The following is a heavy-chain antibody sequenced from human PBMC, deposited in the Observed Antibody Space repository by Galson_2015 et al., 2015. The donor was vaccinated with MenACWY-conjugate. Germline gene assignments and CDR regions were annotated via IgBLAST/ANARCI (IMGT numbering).Heavy chain of an antibody. D-gene: IGHD1-26*01. J-gene: IGHJ6*02. Sequence: QSGAEVKKPGESLQISCKTTGYSFPTYWIAWVRQMPGTGLEWMGLISPGDSNTRYGPSFQGQVTISADKSISTAYLQWSSLKASDTAMYYCARHPPGGRGMDVWGQGTTVTVSS. V-gene: IGHV5-51*01. CDR1: GYSFPTYW. CDR3: ARHPPGGRGMDV. CDR2: ISPGDSNT.